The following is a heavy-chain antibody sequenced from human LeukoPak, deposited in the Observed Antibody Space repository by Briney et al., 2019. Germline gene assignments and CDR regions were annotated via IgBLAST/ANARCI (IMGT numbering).Heavy chain of an antibody. CDR1: GFTVSSYS. Sequence: GGSLRLSCAASGFTVSSYSMSLVRQAPGKGLEWVSAISSGSGGGTYYADSVKGRFTVSRDNSKNTLYLQMNSLRAEDTAVYYCAKPTYGSGSPDYWGQGTLVTVSS. J-gene: IGHJ4*02. CDR2: ISSGSGGGT. V-gene: IGHV3-23*01. CDR3: AKPTYGSGSPDY. D-gene: IGHD3-10*01.